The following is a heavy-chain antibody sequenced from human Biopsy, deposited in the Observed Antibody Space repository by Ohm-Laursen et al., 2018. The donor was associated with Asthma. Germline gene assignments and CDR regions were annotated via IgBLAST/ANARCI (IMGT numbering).Heavy chain of an antibody. CDR1: GGTFNTYV. V-gene: IGHV1-69*01. D-gene: IGHD2-2*01. CDR2: INSVFGTT. CDR3: ARKAGSCISRTCYSLDF. Sequence: SSVKVSCKSLGGTFNTYVIGWARQAPGQGLEWMGGINSVFGTTTYPQKFQDRVTITADDSTSTVYMELSGLRSEDTAVYYCARKAGSCISRTCYSLDFWGQGTLVTVSS. J-gene: IGHJ4*02.